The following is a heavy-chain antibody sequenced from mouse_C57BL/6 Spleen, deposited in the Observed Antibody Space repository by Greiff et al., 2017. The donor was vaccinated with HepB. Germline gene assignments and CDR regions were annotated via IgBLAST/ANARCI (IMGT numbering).Heavy chain of an antibody. CDR3: ASNPYYAMDY. CDR1: GYSFTGYY. V-gene: IGHV1-42*01. CDR2: INPSTGGT. J-gene: IGHJ4*01. Sequence: EVQLQESGPELVKPGASVKISCKASGYSFTGYYMNWVKQSPEKSLEWIGEINPSTGGTTYNQKFKAKATLTVDKSSSTAYMQLKSLTSEDSAVYYCASNPYYAMDYWGQGTSVTVSS.